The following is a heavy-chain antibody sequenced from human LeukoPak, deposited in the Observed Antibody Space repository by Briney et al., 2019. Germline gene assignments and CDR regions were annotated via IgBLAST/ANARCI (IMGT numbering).Heavy chain of an antibody. CDR3: AKNQGQWLVPVDY. J-gene: IGHJ4*02. V-gene: IGHV3-23*01. CDR2: MSGSGGST. D-gene: IGHD6-19*01. Sequence: GGSLRLSCAASGFTFSNYAMSWVRQAPGKGGAWVSSMSGSGGSTYYADSVKGRFTISRDNSKNTLYLQMNNLRAEDTALYYCAKNQGQWLVPVDYWGQGTLVTVSS. CDR1: GFTFSNYA.